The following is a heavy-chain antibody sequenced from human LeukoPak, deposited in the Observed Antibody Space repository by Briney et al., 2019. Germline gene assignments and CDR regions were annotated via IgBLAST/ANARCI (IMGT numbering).Heavy chain of an antibody. V-gene: IGHV3-66*01. D-gene: IGHD3-9*01. CDR1: GFTVSSNY. CDR2: IYSGGST. J-gene: IGHJ3*02. Sequence: GGSLRLSCAASGFTVSSNYMSWVRQAPGKGLEWVSVIYSGGSTYYADSVKGRFTISRDNSKNTLYLQMNSPRAEDTAVYYCARDRNDILTGYTAFDIWGQGTMVTVSS. CDR3: ARDRNDILTGYTAFDI.